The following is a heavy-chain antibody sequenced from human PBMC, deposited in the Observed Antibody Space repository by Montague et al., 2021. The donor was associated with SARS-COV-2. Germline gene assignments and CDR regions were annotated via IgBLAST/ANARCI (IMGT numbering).Heavy chain of an antibody. CDR3: ARLPSSWDYYYYYGLDV. Sequence: SETLSLTCTFSVGSISSYYGSWIRQPPGKRLEWIWYIYYIWSATYNPSLKSRLTMSVHTSENQLSLKLSSVTAADTAVYYCARLPSSWDYYYYYGLDVWGQGTTVTVSS. CDR2: IYYIWSA. V-gene: IGHV4-59*01. D-gene: IGHD6-13*01. CDR1: VGSISSYY. J-gene: IGHJ6*02.